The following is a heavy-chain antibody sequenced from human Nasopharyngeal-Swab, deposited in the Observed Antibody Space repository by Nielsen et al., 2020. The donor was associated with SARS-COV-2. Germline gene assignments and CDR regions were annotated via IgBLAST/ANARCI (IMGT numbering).Heavy chain of an antibody. CDR2: IIPIFGTA. J-gene: IGHJ4*02. Sequence: SVKVSCKASGYTFTGYGISWVRQAPGQGLEWMGGIIPIFGTANYAQKFQGRVTITADESTSTAYMELSSLRSEDTAVYYCAIPRSPGIAAAGYFDYWGQGTLVTVSS. V-gene: IGHV1-69*13. CDR3: AIPRSPGIAAAGYFDY. D-gene: IGHD6-13*01. CDR1: GYTFTGYG.